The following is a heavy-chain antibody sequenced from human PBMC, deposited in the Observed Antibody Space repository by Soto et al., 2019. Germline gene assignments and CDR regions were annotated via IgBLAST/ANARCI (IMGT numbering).Heavy chain of an antibody. Sequence: SETLSLTCTVSGGSKSEYFWSWIRQSPGKGLEWIGYVYYLGSTDYNPSLKSRVTISVDTSKRQFSLKLSSVTVADTAVYYCARDGYDGSGSPYPAYWGPGDQVTVSS. D-gene: IGHD3-10*01. J-gene: IGHJ1*01. CDR1: GGSKSEYF. CDR3: ARDGYDGSGSPYPAY. V-gene: IGHV4-59*01. CDR2: VYYLGST.